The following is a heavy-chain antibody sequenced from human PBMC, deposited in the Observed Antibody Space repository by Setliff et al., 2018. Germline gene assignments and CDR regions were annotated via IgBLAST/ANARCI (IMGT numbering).Heavy chain of an antibody. Sequence: GGSLRLSCAASGFTFRSYGMHWVRQAPGKGLEWVAVIWYDGINKYYADSVKGRFTISRDNSKNTLYLQMNSLRAEDTAVYYCAKRDYYDSSGYLLPYMDVWGKGTTVTVSS. CDR1: GFTFRSYG. J-gene: IGHJ6*03. CDR3: AKRDYYDSSGYLLPYMDV. D-gene: IGHD3-22*01. V-gene: IGHV3-33*06. CDR2: IWYDGINK.